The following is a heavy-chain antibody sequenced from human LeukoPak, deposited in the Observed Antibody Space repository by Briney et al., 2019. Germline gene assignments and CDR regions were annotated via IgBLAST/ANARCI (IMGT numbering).Heavy chain of an antibody. CDR3: ARASSKQLAGYLPDGFDI. CDR1: GFTFSAYS. V-gene: IGHV3-21*01. Sequence: GGSLRLSCAASGFTFSAYSMNWVRQAPGKGLEWVSSISSSGTYVYYADSVKGRFTTSRDNAKNSLSLQMNSLRADDAAVYYCARASSKQLAGYLPDGFDIWGQGTMVTVSS. CDR2: ISSSGTYV. J-gene: IGHJ3*02. D-gene: IGHD3-9*01.